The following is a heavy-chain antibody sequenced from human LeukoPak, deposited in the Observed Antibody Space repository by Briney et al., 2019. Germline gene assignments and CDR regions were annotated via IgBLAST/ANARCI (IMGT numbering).Heavy chain of an antibody. Sequence: GGSLRLSCAASGFTFSSYSMNWVRQAPGKGLEWVSPISSSSSYIYYADPVKGRFTISRDNAKNSLYLQMNSLRAEDTAVYYCARRANCGGDCLDYWGQGTLVTVSS. D-gene: IGHD2-21*01. V-gene: IGHV3-21*01. J-gene: IGHJ4*02. CDR2: ISSSSSYI. CDR3: ARRANCGGDCLDY. CDR1: GFTFSSYS.